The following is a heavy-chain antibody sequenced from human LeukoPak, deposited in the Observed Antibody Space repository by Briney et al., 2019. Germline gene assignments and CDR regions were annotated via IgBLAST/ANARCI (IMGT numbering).Heavy chain of an antibody. J-gene: IGHJ5*02. CDR3: ARGVGATTLPGYNWFDP. CDR1: GGSFSGYY. Sequence: SETLSLTCAVYGGSFSGYYWSWIRQPPGKGLEWIGEINHSGSTNYNPSLKSRVIISVDTSKNQFSLKLSSVTAADTAVYYCARGVGATTLPGYNWFDPWGQGTLVTVSS. D-gene: IGHD1-26*01. V-gene: IGHV4-34*01. CDR2: INHSGST.